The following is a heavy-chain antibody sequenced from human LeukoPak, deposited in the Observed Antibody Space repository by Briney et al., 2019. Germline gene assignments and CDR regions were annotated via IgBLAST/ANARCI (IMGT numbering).Heavy chain of an antibody. J-gene: IGHJ4*02. CDR3: ARDGVVVAAATEFDY. CDR1: GYTFTSYY. Sequence: ASVKVSCKASGYTFTSYYMHWVRQAPGQGLEWMGIINPSGGSTSYAQKFQGRVTMTRDTPTSTVYMELSSLRSEDTAVYYCARDGVVVAAATEFDYWGQGTLVTVSS. D-gene: IGHD2-15*01. CDR2: INPSGGST. V-gene: IGHV1-46*01.